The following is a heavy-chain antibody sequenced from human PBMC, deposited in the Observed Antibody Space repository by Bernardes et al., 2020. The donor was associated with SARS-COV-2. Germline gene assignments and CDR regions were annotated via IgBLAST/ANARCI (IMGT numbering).Heavy chain of an antibody. CDR3: AKDCSTDPCDS. CDR2: ISGSVDNT. J-gene: IGHJ5*02. Sequence: GGSLRLSCAASGFTFNTHAMSWVRQAPGQGLQWVSGISGSVDNTYYADSVKGRFTVSRDNSKNTLYLQMNSLRVEDTAVYYCAKDCSTDPCDSWGQGTLVTGSS. CDR1: GFTFNTHA. V-gene: IGHV3-23*01. D-gene: IGHD2-21*01.